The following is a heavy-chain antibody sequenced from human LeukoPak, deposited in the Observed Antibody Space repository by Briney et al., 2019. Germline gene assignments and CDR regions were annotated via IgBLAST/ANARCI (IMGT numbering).Heavy chain of an antibody. V-gene: IGHV4-34*01. J-gene: IGHJ4*02. Sequence: GSLRLSCAASGFTFSSYAMSWVRQAPGKGLEWIGEINHSGSTNYNPSLKSRVTISVDTSKNQFSLKLSSVTAADTAVYYCARGSYYGSGSFSYYFDYWGQGTLVTVSS. CDR3: ARGSYYGSGSFSYYFDY. CDR2: INHSGST. CDR1: GFTFSSYA. D-gene: IGHD3-10*01.